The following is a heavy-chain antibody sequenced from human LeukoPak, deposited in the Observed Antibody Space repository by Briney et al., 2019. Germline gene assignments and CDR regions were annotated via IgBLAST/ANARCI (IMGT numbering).Heavy chain of an antibody. CDR2: FYYSGST. Sequence: ASETLSLTCTVSGGSITSSNYYWGWIRQPPGKGLEWIGSFYYSGSTNYNPSLKSRVTISVDTSKNQFSLKLSSVTAADTAVYYCVYYYGSGSVEYWGQGTLVTVSS. J-gene: IGHJ4*02. CDR1: GGSITSSNYY. V-gene: IGHV4-39*01. D-gene: IGHD3-10*01. CDR3: VYYYGSGSVEY.